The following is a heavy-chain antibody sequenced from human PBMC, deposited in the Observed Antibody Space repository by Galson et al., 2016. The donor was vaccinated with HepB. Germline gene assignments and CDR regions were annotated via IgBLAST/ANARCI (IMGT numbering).Heavy chain of an antibody. V-gene: IGHV1-46*01. J-gene: IGHJ4*02. Sequence: SVKVSCKASGYTITSYYMHWVRQAPGQGLEWMGVIYPSGDTTNYSQRFRGRVTMTRDTSTNTVYMELSSLRSEDTAVYYCVREGLPEVKYFDYWGQGTLFTVSS. CDR2: IYPSGDTT. CDR3: VREGLPEVKYFDY. CDR1: GYTITSYY. D-gene: IGHD2-2*01.